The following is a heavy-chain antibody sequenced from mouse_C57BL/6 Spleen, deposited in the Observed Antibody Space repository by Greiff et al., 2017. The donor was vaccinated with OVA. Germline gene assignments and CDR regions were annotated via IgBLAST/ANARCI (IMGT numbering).Heavy chain of an antibody. Sequence: QVQLQQPGAELVRPGSSVKLSCKASGYTFTSYWMHWVKQRPIQGLEWIGNIDPSDSETHYNQKFKDKATLTVDKSSSTAYMELSSLTSEDSAVYYYAREYYGSSLSYWGQGTLVTVSA. V-gene: IGHV1-52*01. CDR1: GYTFTSYW. D-gene: IGHD1-1*01. CDR3: AREYYGSSLSY. J-gene: IGHJ3*01. CDR2: IDPSDSET.